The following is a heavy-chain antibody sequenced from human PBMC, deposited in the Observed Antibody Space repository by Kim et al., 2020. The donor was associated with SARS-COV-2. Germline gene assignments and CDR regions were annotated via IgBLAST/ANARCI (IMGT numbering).Heavy chain of an antibody. Sequence: SETLSLTCSVSGGSMSNYYWGWFRQPPGKGLEWIGYFHYTGRTTYNPSLESRVTMSLDTSKNQFSLKLSSVSAADTAVYYCTRGGGWLVGVWGQGTLVAVSS. V-gene: IGHV4-59*13. CDR1: GGSMSNYY. J-gene: IGHJ4*02. D-gene: IGHD6-19*01. CDR3: TRGGGWLVGV. CDR2: FHYTGRT.